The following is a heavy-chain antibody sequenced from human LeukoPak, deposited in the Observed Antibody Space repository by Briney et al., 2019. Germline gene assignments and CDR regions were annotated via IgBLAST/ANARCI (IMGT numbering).Heavy chain of an antibody. D-gene: IGHD6-19*01. CDR3: ARDSSIAMAGTLDY. Sequence: ASVXXXXXXSGYTFTGYYXXXXRXAXXXXLXXXXXMNPNSGNTGYAQKFQGRVTMTRNTSISTAYMELSSLRAEDTAVYYCARDSSIAMAGTLDYWGQGTLVTVSS. CDR1: GYTFTGYY. CDR2: MNPNSGNT. J-gene: IGHJ4*02. V-gene: IGHV1-8*02.